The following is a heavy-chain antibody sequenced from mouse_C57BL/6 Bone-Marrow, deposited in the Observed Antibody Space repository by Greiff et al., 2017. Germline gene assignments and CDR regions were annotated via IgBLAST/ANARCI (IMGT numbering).Heavy chain of an antibody. CDR1: GFTFSDYG. CDR3: ARAFTTVEDY. V-gene: IGHV5-17*01. CDR2: ISSGSSTI. J-gene: IGHJ2*01. D-gene: IGHD1-1*01. Sequence: EVQLQESGGGLVKPGGSLKLSCAASGFTFSDYGMHWVRQAPEKGLEWVAYISSGSSTIYYADTVKGRFTISRDNAKNTLFLQMTSLRSEDTAMYYCARAFTTVEDYWGQGTTLTVSS.